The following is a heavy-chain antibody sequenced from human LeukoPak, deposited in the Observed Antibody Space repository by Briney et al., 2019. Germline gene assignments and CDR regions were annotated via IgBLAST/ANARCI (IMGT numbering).Heavy chain of an antibody. Sequence: KSSETLSLTCTVSGGAISSGSYYWGWIRQPPGKGLEWIGSIYYSGSTYYNPSLKSRVTISVDTSKNQFSLKLSSVTAADTAVYYCARERCLQLNYYYGMDVWGQGSTVTVSS. D-gene: IGHD5-24*01. CDR2: IYYSGST. J-gene: IGHJ6*02. CDR3: ARERCLQLNYYYGMDV. V-gene: IGHV4-39*02. CDR1: GGAISSGSYY.